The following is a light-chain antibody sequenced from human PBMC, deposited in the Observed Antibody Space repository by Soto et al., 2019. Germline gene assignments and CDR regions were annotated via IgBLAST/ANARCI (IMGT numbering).Light chain of an antibody. CDR1: QSVSIN. CDR2: GAS. CDR3: QQYGSSPWT. Sequence: ETVLTQSPGTLSLSPGERATLSCRASQSVSINLAWYQQKPGQAPRLLIYGASRRATGIPDRFSGSGSGTDFTLTISRLEPEDFAVYYCQQYGSSPWTFGQGTKVDIK. V-gene: IGKV3-20*01. J-gene: IGKJ1*01.